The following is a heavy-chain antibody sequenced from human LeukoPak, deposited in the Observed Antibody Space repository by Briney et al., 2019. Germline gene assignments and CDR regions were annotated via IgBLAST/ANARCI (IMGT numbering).Heavy chain of an antibody. V-gene: IGHV3-33*08. CDR2: IWYDGSNK. CDR3: ARGVAAANGMDV. CDR1: GFTFSSYG. D-gene: IGHD6-13*01. J-gene: IGHJ6*02. Sequence: GRSLRLSCAASGFTFSSYGMHWVRQAPGKGLEWVAAIWYDGSNKYYADSVKGRFTISRDNSKNTLYLQMNSLRAEDTAVYYCARGVAAANGMDVWGQGTTVTVSS.